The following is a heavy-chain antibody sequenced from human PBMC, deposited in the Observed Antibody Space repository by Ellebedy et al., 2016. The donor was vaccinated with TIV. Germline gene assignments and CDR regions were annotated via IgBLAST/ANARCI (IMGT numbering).Heavy chain of an antibody. CDR3: ARDSLAVAGIISPQGDY. J-gene: IGHJ4*02. CDR1: GFTFSSYS. CDR2: ISSSSSYI. Sequence: GGSLRLSXAASGFTFSSYSMNWVRQAPGKGLEWVSSISSSSSYIFYADSVKGRFTISRDNAKNSLYLQMNSLRAEDTAVYYCARDSLAVAGIISPQGDYWGQGTLVTVSS. V-gene: IGHV3-21*01. D-gene: IGHD6-19*01.